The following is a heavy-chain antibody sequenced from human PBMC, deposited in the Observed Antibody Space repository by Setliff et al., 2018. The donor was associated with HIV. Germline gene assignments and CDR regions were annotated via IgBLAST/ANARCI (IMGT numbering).Heavy chain of an antibody. V-gene: IGHV1-18*01. CDR3: ARGHHFYWYFDL. Sequence: ASVKVSCKASGYSFTTYGINWVRQGPGQGLEWVGWISVYNGQTLYAQKVQDRITVTMDIPKDTAYMELRGMTPDDTAVYYCARGHHFYWYFDLWGPGTLVTVPQ. J-gene: IGHJ2*01. CDR2: ISVYNGQT. CDR1: GYSFTTYG.